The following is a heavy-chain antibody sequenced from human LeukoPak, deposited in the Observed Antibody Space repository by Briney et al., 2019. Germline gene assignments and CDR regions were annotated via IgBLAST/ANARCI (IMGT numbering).Heavy chain of an antibody. J-gene: IGHJ3*02. Sequence: ESGPTLVNPTQTLTLTCTFSGFSLSTSELGVGWIRQPPGKALEWLALIYWDDDKRYSPSLKSRLTITKDTSKNQVVLTMTNMGPVDTATYYCARQYCGGDCYPPDAFDIWGQGTMVTVSS. CDR1: GFSLSTSELG. V-gene: IGHV2-5*02. D-gene: IGHD2-21*02. CDR2: IYWDDDK. CDR3: ARQYCGGDCYPPDAFDI.